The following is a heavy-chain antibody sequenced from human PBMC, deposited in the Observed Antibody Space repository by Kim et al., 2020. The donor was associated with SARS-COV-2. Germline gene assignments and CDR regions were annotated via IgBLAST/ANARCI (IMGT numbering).Heavy chain of an antibody. CDR3: AGDLQWLVPSESFDY. Sequence: GGSLRLSCAASGFTFSSYWMSWVRQAPGKGLEWVANIKQDGSEKYYVDSVKGRFTISRDNAKNSLYLQMNSLRAEDTAVYYCAGDLQWLVPSESFDYWGQGTLVTVSS. D-gene: IGHD6-19*01. J-gene: IGHJ4*02. CDR1: GFTFSSYW. CDR2: IKQDGSEK. V-gene: IGHV3-7*03.